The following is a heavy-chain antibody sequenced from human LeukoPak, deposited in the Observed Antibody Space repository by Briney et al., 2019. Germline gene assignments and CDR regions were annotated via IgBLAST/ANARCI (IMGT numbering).Heavy chain of an antibody. CDR3: AKGVSAAVYYFDY. CDR1: GFTFSSYA. Sequence: GGSLRLSCAASGFTFSSYAMSWVRQAPGKGLEWVSAVSGSGGSTYYADSVKGRFTISRDNPKDTLYLQMNSLRAEDTAVYYCAKGVSAAVYYFDYWGQGALVTVSS. D-gene: IGHD6-13*01. V-gene: IGHV3-23*01. J-gene: IGHJ4*02. CDR2: VSGSGGST.